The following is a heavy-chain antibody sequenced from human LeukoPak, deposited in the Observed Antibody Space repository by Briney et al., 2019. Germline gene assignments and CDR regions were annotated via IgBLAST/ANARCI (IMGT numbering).Heavy chain of an antibody. V-gene: IGHV4-34*01. CDR3: ARVRWAREALDI. CDR1: GGSFSGYY. Sequence: PSETLSLTCAVYGGSFSGYYWSWVRQPPGKGLEWIGEINHSGSTNYNPSLKSRVNISVDTSKNQFPLKLRSVTAAATAVDYCARVRWAREALDIWGQGTMVTVSS. J-gene: IGHJ3*02. D-gene: IGHD5-24*01. CDR2: INHSGST.